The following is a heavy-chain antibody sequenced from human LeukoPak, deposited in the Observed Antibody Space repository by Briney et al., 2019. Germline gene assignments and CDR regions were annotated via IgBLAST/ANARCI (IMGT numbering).Heavy chain of an antibody. CDR1: GFTFSNYA. V-gene: IGHV3-15*01. D-gene: IGHD3-22*01. J-gene: IGHJ4*02. CDR2: IKSKTDGGTT. Sequence: GGSLRLSCAASGFTFSNYAMHWVRQAPGKGLEWVGRIKSKTDGGTTDYAAPVKGRFAISRDDSKNTLYLQMNSLKTEDTAVYYCTTDHHDSSGYYYGYVDYWGQGTLVTVSS. CDR3: TTDHHDSSGYYYGYVDY.